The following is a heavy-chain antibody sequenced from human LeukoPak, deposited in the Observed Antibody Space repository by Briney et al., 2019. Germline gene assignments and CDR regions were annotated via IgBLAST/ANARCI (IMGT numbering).Heavy chain of an antibody. CDR3: ARDLSGYDAFDI. CDR2: IYYSGST. CDR1: GGSISSYY. D-gene: IGHD5-12*01. Sequence: PSETLSLTCTVSGGSISSYYWSWIRQSPGKGLEWIGYIYYSGSTNYNPSLKSRVTISVDTSKNQFSLKLSSVTAADTAVYYCARDLSGYDAFDIWGHGTMVTVSS. V-gene: IGHV4-59*12. J-gene: IGHJ3*02.